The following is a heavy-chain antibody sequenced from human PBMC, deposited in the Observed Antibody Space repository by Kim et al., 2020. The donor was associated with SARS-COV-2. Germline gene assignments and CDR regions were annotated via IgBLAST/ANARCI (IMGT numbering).Heavy chain of an antibody. CDR2: GGST. V-gene: IGHV3-23*01. Sequence: GGSTYYADAVKGRFTISRDNSKNTLYLQMNSLGAEDTAVYYCAAGRAGDYWGQGTLVTVSS. D-gene: IGHD1-26*01. CDR3: AAGRAGDY. J-gene: IGHJ4*02.